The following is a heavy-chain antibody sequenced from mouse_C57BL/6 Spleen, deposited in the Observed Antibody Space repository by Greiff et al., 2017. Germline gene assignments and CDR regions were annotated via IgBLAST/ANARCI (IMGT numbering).Heavy chain of an antibody. J-gene: IGHJ4*01. CDR2: INPSTGGT. Sequence: EVKLMESGPELVKPGASVKISCKASGYSFTGYYMNWVKQSPEKSLEWIGEINPSTGGTTYNQKFKAKATLTVDKSSSTAYMQLKSLTSEDSAVYYCARYYYGSSESMDYWGQGTSVTVSS. V-gene: IGHV1-42*01. D-gene: IGHD1-1*01. CDR1: GYSFTGYY. CDR3: ARYYYGSSESMDY.